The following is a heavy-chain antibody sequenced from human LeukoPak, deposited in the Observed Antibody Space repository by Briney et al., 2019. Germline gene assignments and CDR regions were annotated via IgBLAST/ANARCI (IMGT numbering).Heavy chain of an antibody. CDR1: GGSFSSSY. CDR2: IYYSGNT. J-gene: IGHJ4*02. CDR3: ARAAATTRNGFGY. V-gene: IGHV4-59*08. D-gene: IGHD6-25*01. Sequence: SETLSLTCTVSGGSFSSSYWSWIRQPAGKGLEWIGYIYYSGNTNYNPSLKSRVTISVDTSKNQFSLKLSFVTAADTAVYFCARAAATTRNGFGYWGQGTLVTVSS.